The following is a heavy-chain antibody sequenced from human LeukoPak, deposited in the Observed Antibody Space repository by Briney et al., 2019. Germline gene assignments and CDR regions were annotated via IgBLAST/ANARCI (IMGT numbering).Heavy chain of an antibody. CDR3: AELGITMIGGV. J-gene: IGHJ6*04. D-gene: IGHD3-10*02. CDR1: GFTFSSYW. CDR2: ISSSGSTI. V-gene: IGHV3-48*04. Sequence: GGSLRLSCAASGFTFSSYWMHWVRQTPGKGLEWVSYISSSGSTIYYADSVKGRFTISRDNAKNSLYLQMNSLRAEDTAVYYCAELGITMIGGVWGKGTTVTISS.